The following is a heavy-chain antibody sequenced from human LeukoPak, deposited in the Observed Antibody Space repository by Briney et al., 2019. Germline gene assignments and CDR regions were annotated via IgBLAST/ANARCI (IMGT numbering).Heavy chain of an antibody. J-gene: IGHJ4*02. CDR2: IISSGGGT. V-gene: IGHV3-23*01. Sequence: GGSLRLSCVGSGFTLSSYAMTWVRQGPGKGLEWVSAIISSGGGTYYADSVKGRFTISRDNSKNTLSLQMNSLRAEDTAVYYCATVQWLGGWRYFDYWGQGTLVTVSS. CDR3: ATVQWLGGWRYFDY. CDR1: GFTLSSYA. D-gene: IGHD6-19*01.